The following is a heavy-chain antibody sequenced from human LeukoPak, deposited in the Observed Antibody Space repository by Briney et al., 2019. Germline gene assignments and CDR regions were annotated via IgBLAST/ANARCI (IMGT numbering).Heavy chain of an antibody. Sequence: PSETLSLTCAVYGGSFNGYYWGWIRQPPGKGLQWMGEINHSGSTNYNPSLKSRVTVSLDTSKIQFSLKLTSVTAADTAIYFCARLIKCSGGTCYRGNYFYYMDVWGKGTTVTVSS. D-gene: IGHD2-15*01. CDR1: GGSFNGYY. J-gene: IGHJ6*03. CDR2: INHSGST. CDR3: ARLIKCSGGTCYRGNYFYYMDV. V-gene: IGHV4-34*01.